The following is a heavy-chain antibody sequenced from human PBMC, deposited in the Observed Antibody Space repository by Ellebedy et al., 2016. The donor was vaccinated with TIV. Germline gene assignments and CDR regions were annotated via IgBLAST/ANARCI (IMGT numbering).Heavy chain of an antibody. Sequence: PGGSLRLSCTVSGGSVSGLYWSWIRQTPGKGLEWIGYIYYSGSTNYNPSLKSRVTISVDTSKNQFSLKLSSVTAADTAVYYCARHRQQGYSPGWYYFDYWGQGTLVTVSS. CDR3: ARHRQQGYSPGWYYFDY. CDR1: GGSVSGLY. J-gene: IGHJ4*02. D-gene: IGHD6-19*01. V-gene: IGHV4-59*08. CDR2: IYYSGST.